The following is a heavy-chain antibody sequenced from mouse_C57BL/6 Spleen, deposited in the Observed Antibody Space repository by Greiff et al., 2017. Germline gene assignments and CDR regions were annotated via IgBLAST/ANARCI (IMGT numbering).Heavy chain of an antibody. CDR3: ARRYYGGYFDV. D-gene: IGHD1-1*01. Sequence: EVQLQQSGPELVKPGASVKISCKASGYTFTDYYMNWVKQSHGKSLEWIGDINPNNGGTSYNQKFKGKATLTVDKSSSTAYMELRSLTSEGSAVYYCARRYYGGYFDVWGTGTTVTVSS. J-gene: IGHJ1*03. CDR1: GYTFTDYY. CDR2: INPNNGGT. V-gene: IGHV1-26*01.